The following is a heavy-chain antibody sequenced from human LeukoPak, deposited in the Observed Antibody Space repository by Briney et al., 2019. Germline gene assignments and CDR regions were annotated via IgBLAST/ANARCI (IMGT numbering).Heavy chain of an antibody. CDR3: ARLPVGYCSSTSCYKDY. Sequence: PSETLSLTCAVYGGSFSGYYWSWIRQPPGKGLEWIGEINHSGSTNYNPSLKSRVTISVDTSKNQFSLKLSSVTAADTAVYYCARLPVGYCSSTSCYKDYWGQGTLVTASS. CDR1: GGSFSGYY. J-gene: IGHJ4*02. D-gene: IGHD2-2*02. CDR2: INHSGST. V-gene: IGHV4-34*01.